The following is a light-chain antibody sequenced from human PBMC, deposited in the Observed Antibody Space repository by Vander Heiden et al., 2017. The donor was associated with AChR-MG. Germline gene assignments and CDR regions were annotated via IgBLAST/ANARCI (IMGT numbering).Light chain of an antibody. Sequence: DPVTITCRASQGISNYLAWYQQKPGKVPKLLIYAASTLQSGVPSRFSGSGSGTDFTLTISSLQPEDVATYYCQKDNSALYTFGQGTKLEIK. CDR3: QKDNSALYT. V-gene: IGKV1-27*01. CDR1: QGISNY. J-gene: IGKJ2*01. CDR2: AAS.